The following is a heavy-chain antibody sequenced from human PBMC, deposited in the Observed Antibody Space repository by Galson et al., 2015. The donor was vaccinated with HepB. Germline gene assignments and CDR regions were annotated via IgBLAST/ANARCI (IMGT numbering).Heavy chain of an antibody. CDR2: INPSGGST. V-gene: IGHV1-46*03. J-gene: IGHJ4*02. CDR1: GYTFTSYY. Sequence: SVKVSCKASGYTFTSYYMHWVRQAPGQGLEWMGIINPSGGSTSYAQKFQGRVTMTRDTSTSTVYMELSSLRSEDTAVYYCARDSHDFIVVVPAAMGYWGQGTLVTVSS. CDR3: ARDSHDFIVVVPAAMGY. D-gene: IGHD2-2*01.